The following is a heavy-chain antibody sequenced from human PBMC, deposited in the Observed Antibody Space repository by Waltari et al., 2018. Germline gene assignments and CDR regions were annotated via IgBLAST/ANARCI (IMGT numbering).Heavy chain of an antibody. J-gene: IGHJ4*02. V-gene: IGHV3-9*01. D-gene: IGHD1-26*01. Sequence: EVQLVESGGGLVQPGRSLRLSCAVSGLHFAYYAMHWVRQAPGKGLEWVSGISWNSDNIGYADSVKGRFTISRDNAKNSLYLQMNSLRPEDTALYYCAKGHSGSYGLKDWGQGTLVTVSS. CDR2: ISWNSDNI. CDR1: GLHFAYYA. CDR3: AKGHSGSYGLKD.